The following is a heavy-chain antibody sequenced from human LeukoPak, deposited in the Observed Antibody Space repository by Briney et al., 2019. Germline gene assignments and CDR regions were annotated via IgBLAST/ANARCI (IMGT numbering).Heavy chain of an antibody. V-gene: IGHV4-4*07. CDR3: ARDSTDSSGYYCPTSYYYMDV. D-gene: IGHD3-22*01. Sequence: SETLSLTCTVSGGSISSYYWSWIRQPAGKGLEWIGRIYTSGSTNYNPSLKSRVTMSVDTSKNQFSLKLSSVTAADTAVYYCARDSTDSSGYYCPTSYYYMDVWAKGPRSPSP. J-gene: IGHJ6*03. CDR1: GGSISSYY. CDR2: IYTSGST.